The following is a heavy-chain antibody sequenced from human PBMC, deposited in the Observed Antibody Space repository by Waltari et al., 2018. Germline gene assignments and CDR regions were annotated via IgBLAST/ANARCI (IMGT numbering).Heavy chain of an antibody. CDR2: IYYSGST. Sequence: QLQLQESGPGLVKPSETLSLTCTVSGGSISSSSYYWGWIRQPPGKGLEWIGSIYYSGSTYNNPALKSRVTISVDTSKNQFSLKLSSVTAADTAVYYCARHGGLMITFGGVIVPYYFDYWGQGTLVTVSS. CDR1: GGSISSSSYY. CDR3: ARHGGLMITFGGVIVPYYFDY. J-gene: IGHJ4*02. D-gene: IGHD3-16*02. V-gene: IGHV4-39*01.